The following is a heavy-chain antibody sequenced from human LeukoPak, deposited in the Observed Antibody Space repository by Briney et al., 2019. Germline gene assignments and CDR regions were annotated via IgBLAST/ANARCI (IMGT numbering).Heavy chain of an antibody. J-gene: IGHJ5*02. CDR2: ISGSGGTT. CDR3: AKDQMAIFGVGPNTNWFDP. D-gene: IGHD3-3*01. V-gene: IGHV3-23*01. CDR1: RFTFSSYA. Sequence: GGSLRLSCAASRFTFSSYAMSWVRQAPGKGLEWVSGISGSGGTTYYADSVKGRFTISRDSSKNTLYLRMNSLRAEDTAVYYCAKDQMAIFGVGPNTNWFDPWGQGTLVTVSS.